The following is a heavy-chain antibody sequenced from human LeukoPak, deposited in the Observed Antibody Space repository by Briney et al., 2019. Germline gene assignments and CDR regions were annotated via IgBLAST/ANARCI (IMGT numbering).Heavy chain of an antibody. CDR1: GGTFSSYA. CDR3: ARDQGSGKVVPAAIGAGYNWFDP. V-gene: IGHV1-69*06. Sequence: SVKVSCKASGGTFSSYAISWVRQAPGQGLEWMGGIIPIFGTANYAQKLQGRVTITADKSTSTAYMELGSLRSEDTAVYYCARDQGSGKVVPAAIGAGYNWFDPWGQGTLVTVSS. D-gene: IGHD2-2*01. CDR2: IIPIFGTA. J-gene: IGHJ5*02.